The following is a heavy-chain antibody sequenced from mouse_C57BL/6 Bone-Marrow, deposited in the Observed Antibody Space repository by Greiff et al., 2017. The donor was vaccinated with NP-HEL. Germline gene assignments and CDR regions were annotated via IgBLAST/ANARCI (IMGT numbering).Heavy chain of an antibody. V-gene: IGHV2-6-1*01. CDR1: GFSLTSYG. Sequence: VMLVESGPGLVAPSQSLSITCTVSGFSLTSYGVHWVRQPPGKGLEWLVVIWSDGSTTYNSALKSRLSISKDNSKSQVFLKMNSLQTDDTAMYYCARQIYYGSSHYYAMDYWGQGTSVTVSS. J-gene: IGHJ4*01. CDR2: IWSDGST. D-gene: IGHD1-1*01. CDR3: ARQIYYGSSHYYAMDY.